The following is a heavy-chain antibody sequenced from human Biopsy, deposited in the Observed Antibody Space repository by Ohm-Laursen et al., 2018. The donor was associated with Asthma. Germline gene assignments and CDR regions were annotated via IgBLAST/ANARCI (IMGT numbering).Heavy chain of an antibody. CDR2: ISYDGSNK. Sequence: SLRLSCAAAGFTFSSYAMSWVRQAPGKGLEWVAVISYDGSNKYYADSVKGRFTISRDNSKNTLYLQMNSLRAEDTAVYYCASQSSGPDFWSGYYYFDYWGQGTLVTVSS. D-gene: IGHD3-3*01. V-gene: IGHV3-30*03. CDR3: ASQSSGPDFWSGYYYFDY. CDR1: GFTFSSYA. J-gene: IGHJ4*02.